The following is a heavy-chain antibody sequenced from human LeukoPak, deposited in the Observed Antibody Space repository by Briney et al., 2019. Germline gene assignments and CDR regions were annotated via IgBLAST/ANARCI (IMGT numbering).Heavy chain of an antibody. Sequence: SVKVSCKASGGTFSSYAISWVRQAPGQGLEWMGGIIPIFGTANYAQKFQGRVTITTDESTSTAYMELSSLRSEDTAVYYCARGADNYYDRSGYYAHFDYWGQGTLVTVSS. V-gene: IGHV1-69*05. CDR3: ARGADNYYDRSGYYAHFDY. CDR1: GGTFSSYA. J-gene: IGHJ4*02. D-gene: IGHD3-22*01. CDR2: IIPIFGTA.